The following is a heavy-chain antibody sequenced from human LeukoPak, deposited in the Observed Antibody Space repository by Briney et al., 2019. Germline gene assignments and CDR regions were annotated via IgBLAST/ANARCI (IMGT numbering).Heavy chain of an antibody. CDR3: ARGAEKILSFGEYPSDAFNI. CDR2: ISFDGGKK. J-gene: IGHJ3*02. Sequence: PGRSLRLSCAASGFNFNNYVMHWVRQAPGKGLEWVTEISFDGGKKAYVDSVKGRFTISRDSPKNTVYLQMDSLRAEDTAVYYCARGAEKILSFGEYPSDAFNIWGQGTMVSVTS. V-gene: IGHV3-30*03. CDR1: GFNFNNYV. D-gene: IGHD3-10*01.